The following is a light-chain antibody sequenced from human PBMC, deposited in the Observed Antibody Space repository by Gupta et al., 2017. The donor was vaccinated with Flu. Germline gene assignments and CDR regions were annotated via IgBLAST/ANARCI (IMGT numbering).Light chain of an antibody. CDR1: QGVSSDY. V-gene: IGKV3-20*01. CDR2: GAS. J-gene: IGKJ3*01. Sequence: GTLYLSPGERATLSCRASQGVSSDYLACYQHISVLAPRLLVYGASSRATGIPDRFSGSGSGTDFTLTISRLEPEDFAVYHCQQYGSSHHTFGPGTKVDIK. CDR3: QQYGSSHHT.